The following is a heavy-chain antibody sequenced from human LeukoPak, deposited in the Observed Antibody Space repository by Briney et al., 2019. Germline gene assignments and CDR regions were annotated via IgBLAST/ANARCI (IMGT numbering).Heavy chain of an antibody. CDR1: GYTFTGYY. CDR2: INPDSGGT. D-gene: IGHD4-11*01. CDR3: ARGTTRWNYFDH. J-gene: IGHJ4*02. Sequence: ASVKVSCKASGYTFTGYYMHWVRQAPGQGLEWMGWINPDSGGTNFAQKFQGRVTMTRDTSISTAYMELSRLRSDDTAVYYCARGTTRWNYFDHWGQGTLVTVSS. V-gene: IGHV1-2*02.